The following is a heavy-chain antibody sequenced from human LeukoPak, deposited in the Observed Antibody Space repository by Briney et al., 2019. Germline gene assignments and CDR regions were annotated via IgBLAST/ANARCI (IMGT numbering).Heavy chain of an antibody. V-gene: IGHV3-7*01. Sequence: GGSLRLSCVASGFRFGRDWISWVRQAPGKGLEWVACVKQDGTEKNYAVSVWGRFTVSVDNGKNSLYLQMNSLRAEGTAKYYCAKFLPTHIVVANYYFDYWGQGTLVTVSS. CDR3: AKFLPTHIVVANYYFDY. CDR1: GFRFGRDW. CDR2: VKQDGTEK. D-gene: IGHD2-21*01. J-gene: IGHJ4*02.